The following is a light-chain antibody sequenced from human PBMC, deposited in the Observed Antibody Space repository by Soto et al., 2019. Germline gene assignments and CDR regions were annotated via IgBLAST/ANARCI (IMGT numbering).Light chain of an antibody. CDR3: SSYTTINTVVL. CDR2: DVT. J-gene: IGLJ3*02. CDR1: TSDIGAYNY. V-gene: IGLV2-14*03. Sequence: QSVLTQPASVSGSPGQSITFSCTGTTSDIGAYNYVSWYQHHPGKAPKLLIYDVTARPSGVSDRFSGSKSGTTASLTISGLQAEDEADSFCSSYTTINTVVLFGGGTKLTVL.